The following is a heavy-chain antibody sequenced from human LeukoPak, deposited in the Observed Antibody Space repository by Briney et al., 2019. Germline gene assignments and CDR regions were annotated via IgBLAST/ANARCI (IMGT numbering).Heavy chain of an antibody. Sequence: GGSLRLSCAASGFTVSSNYMSWVRQAPGKGLEWVSVIYSGGSTYYADSVKGRFTISRDNSKNTLYLQMNSLRAEDTAVYYCAREPWVHTVTTAFESIYGMDVWGQGTTVTVSS. V-gene: IGHV3-66*01. CDR2: IYSGGST. J-gene: IGHJ6*02. CDR3: AREPWVHTVTTAFESIYGMDV. D-gene: IGHD4-17*01. CDR1: GFTVSSNY.